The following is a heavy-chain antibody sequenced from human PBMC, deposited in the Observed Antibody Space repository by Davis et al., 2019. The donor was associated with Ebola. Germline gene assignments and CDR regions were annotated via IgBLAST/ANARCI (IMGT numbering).Heavy chain of an antibody. CDR3: ARILSGSGPGGYYYYYYMDV. J-gene: IGHJ6*03. CDR2: ISSSSSYT. D-gene: IGHD3-10*01. V-gene: IGHV3-11*06. Sequence: PGGSLRLSCAASGFTFSDYYMSWIRQAPGKGLEWVSYISSSSSYTNYADSVKGRFTISRDNAKNSLYLQMNSLRAEDTAVYYCARILSGSGPGGYYYYYYMDVWGKGATVTVSS. CDR1: GFTFSDYY.